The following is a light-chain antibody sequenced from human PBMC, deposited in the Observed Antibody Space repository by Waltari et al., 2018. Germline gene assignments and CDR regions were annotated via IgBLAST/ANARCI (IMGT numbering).Light chain of an antibody. Sequence: QSALTPPASVSGSPGPSITIPCPFTSHHVGRYNFFSLYQQEPGKAPKVMIFDVSKRPSGVSDRFSGSKSGNTASLTISGLQAEDEADYYCSSYTGGSTFVLFGGGTKLTVL. CDR2: DVS. J-gene: IGLJ2*01. CDR1: SHHVGRYNF. CDR3: SSYTGGSTFVL. V-gene: IGLV2-14*01.